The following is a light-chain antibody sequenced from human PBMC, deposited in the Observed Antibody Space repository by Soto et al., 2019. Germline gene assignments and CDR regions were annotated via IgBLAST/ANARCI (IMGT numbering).Light chain of an antibody. V-gene: IGLV1-40*01. Sequence: QSVLTQPPSVSGAPGQRVTISCTGSSSNIGAGYDVHWYQQLPGTAPNLLIYGNSNRPSGVPDRFSGSKSGTSASLAITGLQAEDEADYYCQSYDSSLSGVVFGVGTKLTVL. CDR3: QSYDSSLSGVV. CDR1: SSNIGAGYD. J-gene: IGLJ2*01. CDR2: GNS.